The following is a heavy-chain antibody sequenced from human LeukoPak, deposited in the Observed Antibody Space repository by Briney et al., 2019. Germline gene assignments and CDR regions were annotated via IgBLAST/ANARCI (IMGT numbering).Heavy chain of an antibody. V-gene: IGHV3-21*01. D-gene: IGHD6-13*01. Sequence: GGSLRLSCAASGFTFSSYSMNWVRQAPGKGLEWVSSISSSSSYIYYADSVKGRFTISRDNAKNSLYLQMNSLRAEDTAVYYCARGADNGYYYYYYTDVWGKGTTVTVSS. CDR1: GFTFSSYS. J-gene: IGHJ6*03. CDR3: ARGADNGYYYYYYTDV. CDR2: ISSSSSYI.